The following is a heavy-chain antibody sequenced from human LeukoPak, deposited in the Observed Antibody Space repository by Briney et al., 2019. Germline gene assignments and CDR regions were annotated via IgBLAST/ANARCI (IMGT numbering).Heavy chain of an antibody. CDR2: ISSNGDST. V-gene: IGHV3-64*01. CDR1: GFTFSSYA. J-gene: IGHJ4*02. D-gene: IGHD1-26*01. Sequence: GGSLRLSCAASGFTFSSYAMHWVRQAPGKGLEYVSAISSNGDSTYYANSVKGRFTISRDNSKNTLYLQMGSLRAEDMAVYYCARGEWELRRIPEYYFDYWGQGTLVTVSS. CDR3: ARGEWELRRIPEYYFDY.